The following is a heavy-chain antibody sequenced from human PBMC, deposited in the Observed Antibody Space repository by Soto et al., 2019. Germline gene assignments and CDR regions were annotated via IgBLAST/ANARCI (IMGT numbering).Heavy chain of an antibody. CDR1: GFTFSTHW. V-gene: IGHV3-74*01. CDR2: INGDGSQT. Sequence: LRLSCAASGFTFSTHWMHWVRQAPGKGLVWVSRINGDGSQTTYADSVKGRLTISRDNAKNTLYLQMNNLRVEDTAVYYCAGDSSHDSNVAGDYWGQGTLVTVSS. J-gene: IGHJ4*02. CDR3: AGDSSHDSNVAGDY. D-gene: IGHD3-22*01.